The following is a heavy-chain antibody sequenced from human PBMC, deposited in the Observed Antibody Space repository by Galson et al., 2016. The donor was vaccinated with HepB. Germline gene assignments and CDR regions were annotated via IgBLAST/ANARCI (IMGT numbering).Heavy chain of an antibody. CDR2: IVPVFGST. Sequence: SVKVSCKASGGIFTSYAVSWVRQVPGQRPEWMGAIVPVFGSTNYAEQFQGRVTITADKSTSTAYMELSSLTSDDTGVYFCARQKIGVVVMDSWGRGTLVTVSS. D-gene: IGHD3-3*01. V-gene: IGHV1-69*06. J-gene: IGHJ4*02. CDR3: ARQKIGVVVMDS. CDR1: GGIFTSYA.